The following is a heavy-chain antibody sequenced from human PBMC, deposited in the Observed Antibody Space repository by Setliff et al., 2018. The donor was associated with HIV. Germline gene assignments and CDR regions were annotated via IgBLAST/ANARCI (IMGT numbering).Heavy chain of an antibody. D-gene: IGHD2-2*01. CDR3: TRHRVVPAALNWFDP. CDR1: GYTFDAKY. Sequence: AASVKVSCKTSGYTFDAKYIHWARQAPGQGLEWMGWINPNSGGTNYAQKFQGRVTITADESASTAYMELSSLRSEDTAVYYCTRHRVVPAALNWFDPWGQGTLVTVSS. CDR2: INPNSGGT. V-gene: IGHV1-2*02. J-gene: IGHJ5*02.